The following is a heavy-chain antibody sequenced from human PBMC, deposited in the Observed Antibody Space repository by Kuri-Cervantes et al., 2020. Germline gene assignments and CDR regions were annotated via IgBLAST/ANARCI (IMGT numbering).Heavy chain of an antibody. Sequence: ASVKVSCKASGYTFTSYGISWVRQAPGQGLEWMGWISAYNGNTNYAQKFQGRVTMTRDTSTSTVYMELSSLRSEDTAVYYCAIWDGYNSQYFDLWGRGTLVTVSS. CDR3: AIWDGYNSQYFDL. CDR2: ISAYNGNT. D-gene: IGHD5-24*01. V-gene: IGHV1-18*01. J-gene: IGHJ2*01. CDR1: GYTFTSYG.